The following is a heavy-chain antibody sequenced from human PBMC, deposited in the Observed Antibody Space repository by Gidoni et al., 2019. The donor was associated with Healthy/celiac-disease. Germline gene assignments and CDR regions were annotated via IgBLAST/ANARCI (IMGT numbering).Heavy chain of an antibody. V-gene: IGHV3-74*01. CDR2: INSDGSST. Sequence: EVQLVESGGGLVQPGGSLRLSCVASGFTFSSYWMHWVRQAPGKGLVWVSRINSDGSSTIYADSVKGRFTTSRDNTKNTLYLQMNSLRAEDTAVYYCTRVTRTNWSPDFDCWGQGTLVTVSS. D-gene: IGHD4-17*01. J-gene: IGHJ4*02. CDR1: GFTFSSYW. CDR3: TRVTRTNWSPDFDC.